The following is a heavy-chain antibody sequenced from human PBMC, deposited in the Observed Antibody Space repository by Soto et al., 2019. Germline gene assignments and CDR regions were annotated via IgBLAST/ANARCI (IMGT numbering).Heavy chain of an antibody. D-gene: IGHD2-2*01. V-gene: IGHV3-9*01. CDR1: GFTFDNYA. J-gene: IGHJ5*02. CDR3: VHGRDSCSPSWLYP. CDR2: ISWNSGSI. Sequence: SLRLSCAASGFTFDNYAMHWVRQAPGKGLEWVSGISWNSGSIGYVDSARGRFTISRENAKNSLYLQMNSLRAEDTAFYYCVHGRDSCSPSWLYPCGQ.